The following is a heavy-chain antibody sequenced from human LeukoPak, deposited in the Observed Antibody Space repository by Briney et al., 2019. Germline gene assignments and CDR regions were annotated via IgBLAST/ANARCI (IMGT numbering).Heavy chain of an antibody. CDR2: ISTSATYI. CDR1: GFTFSNYN. D-gene: IGHD3-10*02. CDR3: AELGITMIGGV. J-gene: IGHJ6*04. Sequence: GGSLRLSCAASGFTFSNYNMNWVRQAPGKGLEWVSSISTSATYIYYADSVKGRFTISRDNAKNSLDLQMNSLRAEDTAVYYCAELGITMIGGVWGKGTTVTISS. V-gene: IGHV3-21*01.